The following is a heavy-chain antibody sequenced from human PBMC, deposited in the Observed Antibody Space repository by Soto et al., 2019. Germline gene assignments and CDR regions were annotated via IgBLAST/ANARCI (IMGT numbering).Heavy chain of an antibody. Sequence: EVQLVESGGGLVQPGGSLRLSCEASGFTFRNYDMHWVRQGTGKGLEWVSGISAAGDPDYADSVEGRFTISRENAQNSFFLQMNSLRFCDTAVYYCARTDRDFYGLDVWGQGTTVIVSS. J-gene: IGHJ6*02. CDR3: ARTDRDFYGLDV. V-gene: IGHV3-13*05. CDR2: ISAAGDP. CDR1: GFTFRNYD.